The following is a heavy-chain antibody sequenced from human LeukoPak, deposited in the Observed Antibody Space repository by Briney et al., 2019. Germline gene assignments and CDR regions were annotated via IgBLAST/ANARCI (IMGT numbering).Heavy chain of an antibody. D-gene: IGHD7-27*01. J-gene: IGHJ4*02. V-gene: IGHV1-2*02. CDR1: GLTFTAHY. CDR3: ARDNNWGPDY. CDR2: IKPDTGVT. Sequence: ASVKVSCTTSGLTFTAHYMHWVRQAPGQGLEWMGWIKPDTGVTYYAQTFQGIFTMTVDVSISTVSMELTSLRSDDTAIYYCARDNNWGPDYWGQGTLVTVSS.